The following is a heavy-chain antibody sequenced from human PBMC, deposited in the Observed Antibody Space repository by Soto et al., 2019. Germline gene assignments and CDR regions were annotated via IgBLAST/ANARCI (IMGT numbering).Heavy chain of an antibody. CDR1: GGSIDRSNYY. CDR2: IYYSGST. Sequence: SETLSLTCNVSGGSIDRSNYYWDWLRQPPGKGLEWIGYIYYSGSTNYNPSLKSRVTISVDTSKNQFSLKLSSVTAADTAVYYCARRYGGNFDYRGQGTLLTVSS. V-gene: IGHV4-61*05. J-gene: IGHJ4*02. CDR3: ARRYGGNFDY. D-gene: IGHD3-16*01.